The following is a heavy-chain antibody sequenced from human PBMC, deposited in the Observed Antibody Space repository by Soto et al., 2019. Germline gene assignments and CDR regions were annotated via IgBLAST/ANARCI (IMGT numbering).Heavy chain of an antibody. CDR3: ASSGHVTGLAY. CDR1: GFTFSSYW. CDR2: INTDESST. J-gene: IGHJ4*02. D-gene: IGHD1-20*01. Sequence: EVQLVESGGGLVQPGGSLRLSCAASGFTFSSYWMHWVRQAPGKGLVWVSRINTDESSTTYADSVKGRFTISRDNAKNTLYLQMNSLRAEDTAVYYCASSGHVTGLAYWGQGTLVTVSS. V-gene: IGHV3-74*01.